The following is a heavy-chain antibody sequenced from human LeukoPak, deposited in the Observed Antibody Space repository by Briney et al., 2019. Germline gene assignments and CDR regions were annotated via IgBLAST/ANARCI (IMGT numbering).Heavy chain of an antibody. Sequence: GGSLRLSCAASGFTVSSNYMSWVRQAPGKGLEWVSVIYSGGSTYYADSVKGRFTISRDNSKNTLYLQMNSLRAEDTAVYYCARESTSWYFDLWGRGTLVTVPS. CDR2: IYSGGST. CDR3: ARESTSWYFDL. J-gene: IGHJ2*01. V-gene: IGHV3-53*01. CDR1: GFTVSSNY. D-gene: IGHD2-2*01.